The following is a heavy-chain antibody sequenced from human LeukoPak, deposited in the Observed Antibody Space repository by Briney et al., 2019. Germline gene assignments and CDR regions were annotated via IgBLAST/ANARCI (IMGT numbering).Heavy chain of an antibody. J-gene: IGHJ4*02. D-gene: IGHD3-16*02. CDR3: ARGQITFGGVVVIPGIAPFDY. V-gene: IGHV1-69*04. CDR2: ITPILGIA. Sequence: SVKVSCKASGGTFSSYAISWVRQAPGQGLEWMGRITPILGIANYAQNLQGRVTMTTDTSTSTAYMELTSLRSDDTAVYYRARGQITFGGVVVIPGIAPFDYWGQGTLVAVSS. CDR1: GGTFSSYA.